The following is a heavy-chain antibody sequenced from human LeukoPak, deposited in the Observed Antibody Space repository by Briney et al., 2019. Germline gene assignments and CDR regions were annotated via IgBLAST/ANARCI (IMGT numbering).Heavy chain of an antibody. CDR1: GFTFSSYW. Sequence: GGSLRLSCAASGFTFSSYWMSWVRQAPGKGLEWVANIKQDGSEKYYVDSVKGRFTISRDNAKNSLYLQMNSLRAEDTAVYYCPRDHERGYDPENWFDPWGQGTLVTVSS. V-gene: IGHV3-7*01. J-gene: IGHJ5*02. CDR2: IKQDGSEK. CDR3: PRDHERGYDPENWFDP. D-gene: IGHD1-14*01.